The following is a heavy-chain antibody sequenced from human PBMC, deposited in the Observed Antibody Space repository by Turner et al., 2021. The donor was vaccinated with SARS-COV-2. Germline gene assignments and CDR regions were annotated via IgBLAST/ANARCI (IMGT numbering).Heavy chain of an antibody. Sequence: EVQLVESGGDLVQHGGYLRLACAASGFTFSIYWISWVRQAPVKGLGWVANRKQDGNEKYYVDSVKSRFTISRDNAKNSLYLQMNGLRAEDTAVYYCARDIVVFTHAFDIWGQGTMVTVSS. V-gene: IGHV3-7*01. CDR1: GFTFSIYW. J-gene: IGHJ3*02. D-gene: IGHD3-22*01. CDR3: ARDIVVFTHAFDI. CDR2: RKQDGNEK.